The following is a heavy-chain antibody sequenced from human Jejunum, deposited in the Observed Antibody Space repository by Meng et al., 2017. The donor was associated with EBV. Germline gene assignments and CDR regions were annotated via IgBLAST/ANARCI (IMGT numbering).Heavy chain of an antibody. V-gene: IGHV4-4*02. J-gene: IGHJ4*02. CDR1: GGSISTDNC. Sequence: LPESAPGRVKPSGTVSLTWAVSGGSISTDNCWSWVRQPPGKGLEYIGEIHHSGSTKYNPSLKSRVTISVDKSNNHFSLKLSSVTAADTAVYYCARDRGVEDYWGQGTLVTVSS. CDR3: ARDRGVEDY. CDR2: IHHSGST. D-gene: IGHD5-24*01.